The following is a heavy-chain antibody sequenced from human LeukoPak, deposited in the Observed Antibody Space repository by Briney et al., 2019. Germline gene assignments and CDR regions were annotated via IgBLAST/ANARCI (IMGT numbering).Heavy chain of an antibody. CDR2: IRSSGTT. CDR3: GTSNRGSFFEQ. J-gene: IGHJ4*02. Sequence: PSETLSLTCTVSGGSIISDGHFWVWIRQPPGKGLEWIGSIRSSGTTFYNPSLNSRVSISLDTSKNQFSLRLTSVTAADTAVFYCGTSNRGSFFEQGGQGTQVTVSS. D-gene: IGHD2-2*01. V-gene: IGHV4-39*07. CDR1: GGSIISDGHF.